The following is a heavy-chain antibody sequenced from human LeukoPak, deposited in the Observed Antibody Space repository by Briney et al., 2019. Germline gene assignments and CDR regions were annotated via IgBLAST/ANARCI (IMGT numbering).Heavy chain of an antibody. CDR2: IYTSGST. Sequence: SETLYLTCTVSGGSISSYYWSWIRQPAGKGLEWIGRIYTSGSTNYNPSLKSRVTMSVDKSKNQFSLKLSSVTAADTAVYYCARVSYYYGSGSYLVDYWGQGTLVTVSS. CDR1: GGSISSYY. CDR3: ARVSYYYGSGSYLVDY. V-gene: IGHV4-4*07. D-gene: IGHD3-10*01. J-gene: IGHJ4*02.